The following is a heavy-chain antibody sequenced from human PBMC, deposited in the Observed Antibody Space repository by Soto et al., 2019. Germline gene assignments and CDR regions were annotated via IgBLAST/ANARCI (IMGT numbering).Heavy chain of an antibody. D-gene: IGHD3-10*01. CDR1: GGSFSGYY. V-gene: IGHV4-59*08. J-gene: IGHJ6*02. Sequence: PSETLSLTCAVYGGSFSGYYWSWIRQPPGKGLEWIGYIYYSGSTNYNPSLKSRVTISVDTSKNQFSLKLSSVTAADTAVYYCARRLWFGEAGYYYGMDVWGQGTTVTVS. CDR3: ARRLWFGEAGYYYGMDV. CDR2: IYYSGST.